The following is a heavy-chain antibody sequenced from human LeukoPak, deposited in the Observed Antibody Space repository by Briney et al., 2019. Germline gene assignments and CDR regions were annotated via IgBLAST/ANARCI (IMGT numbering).Heavy chain of an antibody. CDR2: IYPRDGST. V-gene: IGHV1-46*01. J-gene: IGHJ4*02. Sequence: GASVKVSCKASGYSFTSNYIHWVRQAPGQGIEWMGMIYPRDGSTSYAQKFQGRVTVTRDTSTSTVHMELSGLRSEDTAVYYCARDQEAFDYWGQGTPVTVSS. CDR3: ARDQEAFDY. CDR1: GYSFTSNY.